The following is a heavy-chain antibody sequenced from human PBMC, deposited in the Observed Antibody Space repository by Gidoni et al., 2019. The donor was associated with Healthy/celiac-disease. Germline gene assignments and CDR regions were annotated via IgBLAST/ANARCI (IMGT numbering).Heavy chain of an antibody. Sequence: QVQLVQSGAEVKKPGASVKVSCKASGYTFTSYGISWVRQAPGQVLEWMGWISAYNGNTNYAQKLQGRVTMTTDTSTSTAYMELRSLRSDDTAVYYCAREPLSGVAAAGTVDYWGQGTLVTVSS. CDR3: AREPLSGVAAAGTVDY. CDR1: GYTFTSYG. CDR2: ISAYNGNT. V-gene: IGHV1-18*01. D-gene: IGHD6-13*01. J-gene: IGHJ4*02.